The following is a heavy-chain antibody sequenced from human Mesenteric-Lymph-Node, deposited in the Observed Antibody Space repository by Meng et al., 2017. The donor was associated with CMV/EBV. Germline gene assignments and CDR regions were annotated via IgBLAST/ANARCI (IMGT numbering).Heavy chain of an antibody. D-gene: IGHD3-3*01. CDR2: IKQDGSEK. CDR1: GFTFSSYW. J-gene: IGHJ4*02. V-gene: IGHV3-7*01. CDR3: ARDRYDFWSGYVLGRY. Sequence: GGSLRLSCAASGFTFSSYWMSWVRQAPGKGLEWVANIKQDGSEKYYVDSVKGRFTISRDNAKNSLYLQMNSLRAEDTAVYYCARDRYDFWSGYVLGRYWGQGTLVTVSS.